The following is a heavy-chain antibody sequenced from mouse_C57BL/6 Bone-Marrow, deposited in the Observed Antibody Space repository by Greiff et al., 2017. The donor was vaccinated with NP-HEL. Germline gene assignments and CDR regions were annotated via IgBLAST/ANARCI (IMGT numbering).Heavy chain of an antibody. CDR2: INYDGSST. CDR3: ARERIYDGYYVDY. Sequence: EVQRVESEGGLVQPGRSMKLSCTASGFTFSDYYMAWVRQVPEKGLEWVANINYDGSSTYYLDSLKSRFIISRDNAKNILYLQMSSLKSEDTATYYCARERIYDGYYVDYWGQGTTLTVSS. CDR1: GFTFSDYY. J-gene: IGHJ2*01. D-gene: IGHD2-3*01. V-gene: IGHV5-16*01.